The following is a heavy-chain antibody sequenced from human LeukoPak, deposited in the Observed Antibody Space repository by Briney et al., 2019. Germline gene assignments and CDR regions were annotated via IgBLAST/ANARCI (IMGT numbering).Heavy chain of an antibody. CDR1: GGTFSSYA. V-gene: IGHV1-2*02. CDR2: INPNSGGT. J-gene: IGHJ4*02. D-gene: IGHD3-9*01. CDR3: ARAGALYYDILTGYSHFDY. Sequence: ASAKVSCKASGGTFSSYAISWVRQAPGQGLEWMGWINPNSGGTNYAQKFQGRVTMTRDTSISTAYMELSRLRSDDTAVYYCARAGALYYDILTGYSHFDYWGQGTLVTVSS.